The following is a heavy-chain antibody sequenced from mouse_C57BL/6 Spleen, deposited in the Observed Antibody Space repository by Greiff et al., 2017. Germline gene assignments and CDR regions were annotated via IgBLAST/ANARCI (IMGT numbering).Heavy chain of an antibody. Sequence: EVQLQQSGPELVKPGASVKISCKASGYSFTGYYMNWVKQSPEKSLEWIGEINPSTGGTTYNQKFKAKATLTVDKSSSTAYMQLKSLTSEDSAVYYCARWGNYGGFDYWGQGTTLTVSS. V-gene: IGHV1-42*01. CDR2: INPSTGGT. J-gene: IGHJ2*01. CDR1: GYSFTGYY. CDR3: ARWGNYGGFDY. D-gene: IGHD1-1*01.